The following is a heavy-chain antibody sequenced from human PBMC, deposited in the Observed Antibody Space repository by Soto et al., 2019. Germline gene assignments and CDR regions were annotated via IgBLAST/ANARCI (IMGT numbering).Heavy chain of an antibody. J-gene: IGHJ5*02. CDR1: GFTFSSYS. Sequence: GGSLRLSCAASGFTFSSYSMNWVRQAPGKGLEWVSYISSSSSTIYYADSVKGRFTISRDNAKNSLYLQMNSLRAEDTAVYYCARVHVDIVASEVWFDPWGQGTLVTVSS. V-gene: IGHV3-48*01. D-gene: IGHD5-12*01. CDR2: ISSSSSTI. CDR3: ARVHVDIVASEVWFDP.